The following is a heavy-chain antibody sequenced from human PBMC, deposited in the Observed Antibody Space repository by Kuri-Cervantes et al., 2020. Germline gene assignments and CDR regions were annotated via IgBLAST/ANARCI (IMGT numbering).Heavy chain of an antibody. V-gene: IGHV3-33*01. Sequence: GGSLRLSCAASGFTFSSYGMHWVRQAPGKGLEWVAVIWYDGSNKYYADSVKGRFTISRDNSKNTLYLQLNSLRVEGTAIYYCAGDPGHRNGMDVWGQGTTVTDSS. CDR2: IWYDGSNK. CDR3: AGDPGHRNGMDV. CDR1: GFTFSSYG. J-gene: IGHJ6*02.